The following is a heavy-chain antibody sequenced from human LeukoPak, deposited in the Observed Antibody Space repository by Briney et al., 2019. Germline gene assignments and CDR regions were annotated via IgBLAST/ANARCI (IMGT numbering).Heavy chain of an antibody. CDR3: ARIWDSTGLYFYYYMDV. Sequence: PSETLSLTCTVSGVSIRGDTYYWGWIRQPPGKGLEWIGNYHIGNTYYNPSLKSRVTISEDTSKNQLSLRVNSVTAADTAVYYCARIWDSTGLYFYYYMDVWGEGTTVTVSS. CDR2: YHIGNT. J-gene: IGHJ6*03. CDR1: GVSIRGDTYY. V-gene: IGHV4-39*01. D-gene: IGHD6-19*01.